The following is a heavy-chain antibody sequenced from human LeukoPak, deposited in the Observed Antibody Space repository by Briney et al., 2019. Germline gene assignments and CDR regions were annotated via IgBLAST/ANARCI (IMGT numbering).Heavy chain of an antibody. Sequence: SETLSLTCTVSGGSIRSSYYYWGWIRQPPGKGLEWIGYIYYSGSTNYNPSLKSRVTISVDTSKNQFSLKLSSVTAADTAVYYCARVPVVSGGPHYYYYGMDVWGQGTTVTVSS. CDR3: ARVPVVSGGPHYYYYGMDV. V-gene: IGHV4-61*05. CDR1: GGSIRSSYYY. D-gene: IGHD4-23*01. J-gene: IGHJ6*02. CDR2: IYYSGST.